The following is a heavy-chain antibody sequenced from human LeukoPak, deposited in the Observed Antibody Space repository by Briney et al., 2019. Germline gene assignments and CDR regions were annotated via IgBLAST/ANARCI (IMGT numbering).Heavy chain of an antibody. D-gene: IGHD4-11*01. J-gene: IGHJ3*02. Sequence: SGPTLVNPTQTPTLTCTFSGFSLSTSGVGVGWIRQPPGKALEWLALIYWNDDKRYSPSLKSRLTITKDTSKNQVVLAMTNMDPVDTATYYCAHRNDYSNYIVAFDIWGQGTMVTVSS. CDR1: GFSLSTSGVG. CDR2: IYWNDDK. CDR3: AHRNDYSNYIVAFDI. V-gene: IGHV2-5*01.